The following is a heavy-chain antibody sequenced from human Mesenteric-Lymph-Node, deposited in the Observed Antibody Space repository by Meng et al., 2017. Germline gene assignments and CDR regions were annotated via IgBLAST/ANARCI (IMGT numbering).Heavy chain of an antibody. Sequence: GSLRLSCAVYGGSFSAYYWSWIRQPPGKGLEWIGEINHSGSTNYNPSLKSRVTISVDTSKKQISLDLTSVTAADTAVYYCARENKFGSGSYLYWGQGTPVTVSS. CDR2: INHSGST. D-gene: IGHD3-10*01. V-gene: IGHV4-34*01. CDR3: ARENKFGSGSYLY. J-gene: IGHJ4*02. CDR1: GGSFSAYY.